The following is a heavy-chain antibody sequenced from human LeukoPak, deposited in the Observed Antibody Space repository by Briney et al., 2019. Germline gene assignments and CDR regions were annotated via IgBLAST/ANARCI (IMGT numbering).Heavy chain of an antibody. V-gene: IGHV1-2*02. D-gene: IGHD6-13*01. Sequence: ASVKVSCKASGYTFTGYYMHWVRQAPGQGLEWMGWINPNSGGTNYAQKFRGRVTMTRDTSISTAYMELSRLRSDDTAVYYCAREMSAAGGSRRDLIDYWGQGTLVTVSS. J-gene: IGHJ4*02. CDR3: AREMSAAGGSRRDLIDY. CDR2: INPNSGGT. CDR1: GYTFTGYY.